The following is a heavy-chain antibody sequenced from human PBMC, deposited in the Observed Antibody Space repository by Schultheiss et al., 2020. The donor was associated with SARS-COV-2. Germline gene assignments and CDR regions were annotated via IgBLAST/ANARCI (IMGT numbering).Heavy chain of an antibody. CDR1: GGSISSYY. CDR3: ARDYYDSSGYYGYYYYYGMDV. D-gene: IGHD3-22*01. V-gene: IGHV4-4*07. CDR2: IYTSGST. Sequence: SETLSLTCTVSGGSISSYYWSWIRQPAGKGLEWIGRIYTSGSTNYNPSLKSRVTMSVDTSKNQFSLKLSSVTAADTAVYYCARDYYDSSGYYGYYYYYGMDVWGQGTTVTGSS. J-gene: IGHJ6*02.